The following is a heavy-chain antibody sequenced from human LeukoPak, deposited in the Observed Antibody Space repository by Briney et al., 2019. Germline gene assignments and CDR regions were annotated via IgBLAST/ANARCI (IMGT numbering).Heavy chain of an antibody. CDR3: ATPMVRGVIETDY. D-gene: IGHD3-10*01. CDR1: GFTFSDYY. CDR2: ISSSGSTI. Sequence: GGSLRLSCAASGFTFSDYYMSWIRQAPGKGLEWVSYISSSGSTIYYADSVKGRFTISRDTAKNSLYLQMNSLRAEDTAVYYCATPMVRGVIETDYWGQGTLVTVSS. J-gene: IGHJ4*02. V-gene: IGHV3-11*01.